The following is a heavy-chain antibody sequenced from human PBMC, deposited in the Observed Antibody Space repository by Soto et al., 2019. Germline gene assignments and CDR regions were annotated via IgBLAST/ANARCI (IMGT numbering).Heavy chain of an antibody. CDR3: ARGSGWNPFDY. J-gene: IGHJ4*02. CDR1: GYSFTGYG. CDR2: ISAYNGNT. Sequence: ASVKGSCKASGYSFTGYGISWGRQAPGQGLEWMGWISAYNGNTNYAQKFQGRVTMTTDTSTSTAYMELRSLRSDDTAVYHCARGSGWNPFDYWGQGTLVTVSS. D-gene: IGHD6-19*01. V-gene: IGHV1-18*01.